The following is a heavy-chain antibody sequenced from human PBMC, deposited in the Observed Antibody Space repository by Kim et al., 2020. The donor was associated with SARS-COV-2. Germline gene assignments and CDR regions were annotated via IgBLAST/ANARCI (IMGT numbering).Heavy chain of an antibody. CDR1: GGSFSGYY. CDR3: ARRLSNTYGWGSHYCDL. J-gene: IGHJ4*02. V-gene: IGHV4-34*01. CDR2: INHSGRT. Sequence: SETLSLTCVVYGGSFSGYYWSWIRQPPWKGLEWIGEINHSGRTNYNPSLKSRVTISVDTSKNQFSLKLTSVTAADTAVYYCARRLSNTYGWGSHYCDLWGQGTLVTVSS. D-gene: IGHD3-10*01.